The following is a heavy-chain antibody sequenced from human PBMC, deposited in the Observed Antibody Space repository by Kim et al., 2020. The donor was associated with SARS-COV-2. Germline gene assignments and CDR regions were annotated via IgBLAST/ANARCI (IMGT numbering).Heavy chain of an antibody. Sequence: ASVKVSCKASGYTFTTYGISWVRQAPGQGLEWMGWISNYNGNTNYAQKFQGRVTMTTDKSTSTAYMELRSLRSDDTAVYYCARDLYSGYIWTTLNWFDPWGQGTLVTVSS. V-gene: IGHV1-18*01. D-gene: IGHD5-12*01. J-gene: IGHJ5*02. CDR3: ARDLYSGYIWTTLNWFDP. CDR2: ISNYNGNT. CDR1: GYTFTTYG.